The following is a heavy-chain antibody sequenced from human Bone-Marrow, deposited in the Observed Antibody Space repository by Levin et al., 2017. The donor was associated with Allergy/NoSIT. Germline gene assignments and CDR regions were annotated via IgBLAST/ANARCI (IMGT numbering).Heavy chain of an antibody. CDR3: ARVYGDYGDAFDL. CDR1: GFTFSGSA. J-gene: IGHJ3*01. CDR2: IRNKANTYAP. Sequence: PGGSLRLSCAASGFTFSGSAVHWVRQASGKGLEWVGRIRNKANTYAPEYAASVKGRFSISRDDSKNTAYLQMNSLKTEDTAVYYCARVYGDYGDAFDLWGQGTMVIVSS. V-gene: IGHV3-73*01. D-gene: IGHD4-17*01.